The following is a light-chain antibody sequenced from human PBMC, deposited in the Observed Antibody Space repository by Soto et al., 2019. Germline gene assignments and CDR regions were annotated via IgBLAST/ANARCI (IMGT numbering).Light chain of an antibody. CDR1: SSDVGSYTY. CDR3: SSYTSSSTLYV. Sequence: QAVLTQPASVSWSPRHSITISCTGASSDVGSYTYVSWYQQHPGKAPKLMIYEVNNRPSGVSNRFSGSKSGNTASLTISGLQAEDEADYYCSSYTSSSTLYVFGTGTKVTVL. CDR2: EVN. J-gene: IGLJ1*01. V-gene: IGLV2-14*01.